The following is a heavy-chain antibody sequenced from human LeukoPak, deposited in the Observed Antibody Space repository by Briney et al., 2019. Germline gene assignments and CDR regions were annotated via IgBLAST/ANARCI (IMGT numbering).Heavy chain of an antibody. Sequence: SVKLSCKASGGTFSSYTISWVRHAPGQGLAWMGSIIPIFGIANYAQKFHGRVTITADKSTSTAYMELSSLRSEDTAVYYCARAAMRYDSSGDRRPFDYWGQGTLVTVSS. J-gene: IGHJ4*02. CDR1: GGTFSSYT. CDR3: ARAAMRYDSSGDRRPFDY. V-gene: IGHV1-69*02. CDR2: IIPIFGIA. D-gene: IGHD3-22*01.